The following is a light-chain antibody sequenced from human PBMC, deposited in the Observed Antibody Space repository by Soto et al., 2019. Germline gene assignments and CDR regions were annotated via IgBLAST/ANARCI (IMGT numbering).Light chain of an antibody. CDR1: SSDVGSYSL. V-gene: IGLV2-8*01. Sequence: QSALTQPASVSGSPGQSITVSCTGTSSDVGSYSLVSWYHQNPGKAPKLVIYDVTQRPSGVPDRFSGSKSGNTASLTVSGLQAEDEADSYCSSYAGSSNSLVFGGGTKLTVL. CDR2: DVT. CDR3: SSYAGSSNSLV. J-gene: IGLJ2*01.